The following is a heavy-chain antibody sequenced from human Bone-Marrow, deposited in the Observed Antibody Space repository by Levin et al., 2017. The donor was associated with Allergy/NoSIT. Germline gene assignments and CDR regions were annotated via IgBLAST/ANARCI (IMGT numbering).Heavy chain of an antibody. CDR2: VLQSGRA. CDR1: GDSISNTYW. D-gene: IGHD2-2*01. CDR3: ARVKNKFCSSTSCNSAFDR. V-gene: IGHV4-4*02. Sequence: SETLSLTCTVFGDSISNTYWWSWVRQSPGKGLEWIGEVLQSGRADYNPSLESRVTMSVDKSKTQFSMRLRSVTAADAAVYYCARVKNKFCSSTSCNSAFDRWGQGALVAVSS. J-gene: IGHJ4*02.